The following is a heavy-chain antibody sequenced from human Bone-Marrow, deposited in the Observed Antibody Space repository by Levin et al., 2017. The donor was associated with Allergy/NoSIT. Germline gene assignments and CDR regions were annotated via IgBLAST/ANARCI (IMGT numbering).Heavy chain of an antibody. V-gene: IGHV5-10-1*01. CDR3: ARLGSGSYYNVYYYYYMDG. D-gene: IGHD3-10*01. CDR1: GYSFTSYW. J-gene: IGHJ6*03. Sequence: KVSCKGSGYSFTSYWISWVRQMPGKGLEWMGRIDPSDSYTNYSPSFQGHVTISADKSISTAYLQWSSLKASDTAMYYCARLGSGSYYNVYYYYYMDGWGKGTTVTVSS. CDR2: IDPSDSYT.